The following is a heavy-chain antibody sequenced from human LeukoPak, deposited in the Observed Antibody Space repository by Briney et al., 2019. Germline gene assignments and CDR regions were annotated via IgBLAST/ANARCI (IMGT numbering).Heavy chain of an antibody. V-gene: IGHV3-23*01. CDR1: GFTFSNYA. CDR2: IRSSGGST. J-gene: IGHJ4*02. Sequence: GGPLRLSCAASGFTFSNYAISWVRQAPGKGLEWVSTIRSSGGSTYYADSVKGRFTISRDNSKNTLYLQMNSLRAEDTAVYYCAKDSGYFDYWGQGTLVTVSS. D-gene: IGHD2-15*01. CDR3: AKDSGYFDY.